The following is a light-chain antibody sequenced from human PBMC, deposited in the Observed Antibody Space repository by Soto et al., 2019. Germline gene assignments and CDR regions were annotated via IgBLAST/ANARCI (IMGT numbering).Light chain of an antibody. CDR2: EVS. J-gene: IGLJ1*01. Sequence: QSVLTQSPSASGSPGQSVTISYTGTSSDVGGYNYVSWYQQHPGKAPKLMIYEVSKRPSGVPDRFSGSKSGNTASLTVSGLQAEDEADYYCSSYAGSNNFPYVFGTGTKVTVL. CDR1: SSDVGGYNY. V-gene: IGLV2-8*01. CDR3: SSYAGSNNFPYV.